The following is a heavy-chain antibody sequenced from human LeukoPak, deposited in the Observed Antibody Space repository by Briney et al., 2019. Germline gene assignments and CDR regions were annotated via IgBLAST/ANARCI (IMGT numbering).Heavy chain of an antibody. J-gene: IGHJ4*02. Sequence: ASVKVSCKASGYTFTGYYMHWVRQAPGQGLEWMGWINPNSGGTNYAQKFQGRVTITRNTSISIAYMELSSLRSEDTAVYYCARYGAPDDYVWGSYRHFDYWGQGTLVTVSS. CDR1: GYTFTGYY. D-gene: IGHD3-16*02. CDR2: INPNSGGT. V-gene: IGHV1-2*02. CDR3: ARYGAPDDYVWGSYRHFDY.